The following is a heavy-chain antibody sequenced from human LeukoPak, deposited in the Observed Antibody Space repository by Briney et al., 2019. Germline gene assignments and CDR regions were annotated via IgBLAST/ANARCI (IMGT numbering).Heavy chain of an antibody. CDR3: ARRDFDDFDFDY. Sequence: GESLKISCKGSGYSFTSYWICWVRQMPGKVLEWMGIIYPGDSDTRYSPSYQGQVTISADKSISAAYLQLSSLKASDTAMYYCARRDFDDFDFDYWGQGTLVTVSS. V-gene: IGHV5-51*01. CDR2: IYPGDSDT. CDR1: GYSFTSYW. D-gene: IGHD4-17*01. J-gene: IGHJ4*02.